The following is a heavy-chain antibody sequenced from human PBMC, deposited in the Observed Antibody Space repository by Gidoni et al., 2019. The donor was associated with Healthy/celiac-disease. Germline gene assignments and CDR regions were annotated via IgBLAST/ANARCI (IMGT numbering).Heavy chain of an antibody. J-gene: IGHJ4*02. CDR3: ARGPGYCGGDFFCPLDY. CDR2: IYYSGST. V-gene: IGHV4-59*01. CDR1: GSISSYY. Sequence: GSISSYYWSWIRQPPGKGLEWIGYIYYSGSTNYNPSLKSRVTISVDTSKNQFSLKLSSVTAADTAVYYCARGPGYCGGDFFCPLDYWGQGTLVTVSS. D-gene: IGHD2-21*02.